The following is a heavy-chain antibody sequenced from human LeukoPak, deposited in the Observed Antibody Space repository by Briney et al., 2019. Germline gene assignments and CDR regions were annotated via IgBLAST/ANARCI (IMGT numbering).Heavy chain of an antibody. CDR3: ARALTPDNWFDP. CDR1: GGSISSGGYY. V-gene: IGHV4-31*03. J-gene: IGHJ5*02. Sequence: PSETLSLTYTVSGGSISSGGYYWSWIRQHPGKGLEWIGYIYYSGSTYYNPSLKSRVTISVDTSKNQFSLKLSSVTAADTAVYSCARALTPDNWFDPWGQGTLVTVSS. CDR2: IYYSGST.